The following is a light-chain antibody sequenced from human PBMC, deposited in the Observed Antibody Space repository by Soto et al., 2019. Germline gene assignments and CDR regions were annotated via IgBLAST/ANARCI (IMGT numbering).Light chain of an antibody. J-gene: IGKJ1*01. CDR2: DES. CDR1: QSVGSY. Sequence: EIVLTQSPATLSLSPGNRSILSCRASQSVGSYLAWYQQRPGQAPRLPIYDESTRATGIPARFSGSGSGTDFTLTISSLEPEDFEVYFCQQRSNWPWTFGQGTKVDIK. V-gene: IGKV3-11*01. CDR3: QQRSNWPWT.